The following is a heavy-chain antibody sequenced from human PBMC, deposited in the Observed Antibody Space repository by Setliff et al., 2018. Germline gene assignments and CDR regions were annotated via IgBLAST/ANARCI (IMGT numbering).Heavy chain of an antibody. CDR3: ARDLDTAMTRGAFDI. D-gene: IGHD5-18*01. Sequence: GGSLRLSCAASGFTFVNYWMHWVRQAPGKGLVWVSRVNSDGSSTIYADSVKGRFTISRDNAENTLYLQMNSLRAEDTAMYYCARDLDTAMTRGAFDIWGQGTMVTVSS. V-gene: IGHV3-74*01. CDR2: VNSDGSST. CDR1: GFTFVNYW. J-gene: IGHJ3*02.